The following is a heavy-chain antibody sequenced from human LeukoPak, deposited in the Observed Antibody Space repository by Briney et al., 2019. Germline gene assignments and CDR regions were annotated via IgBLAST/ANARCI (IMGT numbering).Heavy chain of an antibody. V-gene: IGHV3-66*01. CDR3: ARDRLVDYGDYGY. Sequence: GGSLRLSCAASGFTVSSNYMSWVRQAPGKGLEWVSVIYSGGSTYYADSVKGRSTISRDNSKNTLYLQMNSLRAEDTAVYYCARDRLVDYGDYGYWGQGTLVTVSS. J-gene: IGHJ4*02. D-gene: IGHD4-17*01. CDR1: GFTVSSNY. CDR2: IYSGGST.